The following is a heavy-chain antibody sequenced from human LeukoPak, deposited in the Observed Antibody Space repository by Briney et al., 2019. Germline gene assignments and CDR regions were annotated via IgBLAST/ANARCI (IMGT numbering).Heavy chain of an antibody. V-gene: IGHV4-34*01. CDR1: GGSFSGYY. J-gene: IGHJ5*02. Sequence: PSETQSLTCAVYGGSFSGYYWSWIRQPPGKGLEWIGETNHSGSTNYNPSLKSRVTISVDTSKNQFSLKLSSVAAADTAVYYCARGRVGATSSWFDPWGQGTLVTVSS. CDR3: ARGRVGATSSWFDP. D-gene: IGHD1-26*01. CDR2: TNHSGST.